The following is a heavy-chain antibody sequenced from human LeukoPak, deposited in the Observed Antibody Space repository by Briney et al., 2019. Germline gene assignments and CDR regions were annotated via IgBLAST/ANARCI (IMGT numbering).Heavy chain of an antibody. Sequence: GGSLRLSCAASGFTFSSYGMHWVRQAPGKGLEWVAFIRYDGSNKYYADSVKGRFTISRDNSKNTLYLQMNSLRAEDTAVYYCARVPVLNVDAFDIWGQGTMVTVSS. V-gene: IGHV3-30*02. CDR3: ARVPVLNVDAFDI. CDR2: IRYDGSNK. CDR1: GFTFSSYG. D-gene: IGHD2-8*01. J-gene: IGHJ3*02.